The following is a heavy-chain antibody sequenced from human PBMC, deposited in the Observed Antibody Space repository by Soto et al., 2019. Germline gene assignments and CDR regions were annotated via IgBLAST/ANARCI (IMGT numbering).Heavy chain of an antibody. CDR2: IIPILGIA. J-gene: IGHJ3*02. D-gene: IGHD2-21*02. CDR1: GYTFTSYG. Sequence: SVKVSCKASGYTFTSYGISWVRQAPGQGLEWMGRIIPILGIANYAQKFQGRVTITADKSTSTAYMELSSLRSEDTAVYYCARDGILGCGGDCEDVFDIWGQGTMVTVSS. V-gene: IGHV1-69*04. CDR3: ARDGILGCGGDCEDVFDI.